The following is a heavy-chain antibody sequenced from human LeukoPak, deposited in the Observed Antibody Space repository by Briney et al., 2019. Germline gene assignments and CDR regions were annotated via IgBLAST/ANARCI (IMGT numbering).Heavy chain of an antibody. V-gene: IGHV3-48*04. CDR2: ISSSGSTI. Sequence: PGGSLRLSCAASGFTFSSYGMHWVRQAPGKGLEWVSYISSSGSTIYYADSVKGRFTISRDNAKNSLYLQMNSLRAEDTAVYYCARDRSHSSGWYWASSPYYFDYWGQGTLVTVSS. CDR3: ARDRSHSSGWYWASSPYYFDY. D-gene: IGHD6-19*01. J-gene: IGHJ4*02. CDR1: GFTFSSYG.